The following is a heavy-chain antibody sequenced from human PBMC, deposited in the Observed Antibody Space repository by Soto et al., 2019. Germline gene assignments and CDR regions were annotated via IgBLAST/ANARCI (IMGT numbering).Heavy chain of an antibody. D-gene: IGHD3-22*01. Sequence: PGGSLRLSCEASGFTFGSAYMNWVRQAPGKGLEWVGRIKTNTDYGTTDYATPVKGRFLISRDDSKDTLFLQMNSLKTEDTAVYFCCTHVQAKSYYDGSGYSSDWGQGTLVTVSS. CDR2: IKTNTDYGTT. CDR3: CTHVQAKSYYDGSGYSSD. CDR1: GFTFGSAY. J-gene: IGHJ4*02. V-gene: IGHV3-15*01.